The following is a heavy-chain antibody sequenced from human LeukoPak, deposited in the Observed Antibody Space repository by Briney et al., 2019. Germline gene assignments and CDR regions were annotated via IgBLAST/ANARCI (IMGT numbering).Heavy chain of an antibody. CDR3: ARSSGTGTFSY. CDR2: VYYGRSP. D-gene: IGHD6-25*01. Sequence: TSETLSLTCTVSGDSISRSTYYWAWIRQPPGKGLEWIGSVYYGRSPYFNPSLESRATISVDTFKNHFSLKMSSVTAADTAVYYCARSSGTGTFSYWGQGTLVTVSS. CDR1: GDSISRSTYY. J-gene: IGHJ4*02. V-gene: IGHV4-39*02.